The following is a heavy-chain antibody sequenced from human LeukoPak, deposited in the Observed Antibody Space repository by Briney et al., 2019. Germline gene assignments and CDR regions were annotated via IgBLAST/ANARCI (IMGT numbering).Heavy chain of an antibody. CDR3: ARIKSGIDY. V-gene: IGHV3-53*01. CDR2: IYPDGST. D-gene: IGHD3-3*01. CDR1: GFTVSSNY. Sequence: GGSLRLSCAASGFTVSSNYMTWVRQAPGKGLEWVSVIYPDGSTYYPDSVKGRFTISRDKSKNTLYLQMNSLRAEDTAVYYCARIKSGIDYWGQGTLVTVSS. J-gene: IGHJ4*02.